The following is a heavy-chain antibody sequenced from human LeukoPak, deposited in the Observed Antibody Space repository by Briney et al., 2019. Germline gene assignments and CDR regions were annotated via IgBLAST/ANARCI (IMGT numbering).Heavy chain of an antibody. CDR1: GGSISSGGYY. CDR3: ARDLDGYCSSTSCYVWVY. D-gene: IGHD2-2*03. CDR2: IYHSGST. Sequence: SQTLSLTCTVSGGSISSGGYYWSWIRQPPGKGLEWIGYIYHSGSTYYNPSLKSRVTISVDRSKNQFSLKLSSVTAADTAVYSCARDLDGYCSSTSCYVWVYWGQGTLVTVSS. V-gene: IGHV4-30-2*01. J-gene: IGHJ4*02.